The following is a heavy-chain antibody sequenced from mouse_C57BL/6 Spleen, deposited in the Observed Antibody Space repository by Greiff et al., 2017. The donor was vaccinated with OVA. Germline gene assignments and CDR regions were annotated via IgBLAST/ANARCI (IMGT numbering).Heavy chain of an antibody. J-gene: IGHJ2*01. CDR1: GYTFTSYW. D-gene: IGHD4-1*01. Sequence: VKLQQPGAELVRPGTSVKLSCKASGYTFTSYWMHWVKQRPGQGLEWIGVIDPSDSYTNYNQKFKGKATLTVDTSSSTAYMQLSSLTSEDSAVYYCARRELGRDYFDYWGQGTTPTVSS. CDR3: ARRELGRDYFDY. V-gene: IGHV1-59*01. CDR2: IDPSDSYT.